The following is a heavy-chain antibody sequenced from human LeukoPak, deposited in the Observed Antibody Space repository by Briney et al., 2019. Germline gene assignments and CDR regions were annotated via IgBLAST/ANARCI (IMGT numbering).Heavy chain of an antibody. J-gene: IGHJ3*02. CDR2: IIPIFGTA. CDR3: ARETIGYYDSSGTSAFDI. V-gene: IGHV1-69*05. CDR1: GGTFSSYA. D-gene: IGHD3-22*01. Sequence: GASVKVSCKASGGTFSSYAISWVRQAPGQWLEWMGGIIPIFGTANYAQKFQGRVTITTDESTSTAYMELSSLRSEDTAVYYCARETIGYYDSSGTSAFDIWGQGTMVTVSS.